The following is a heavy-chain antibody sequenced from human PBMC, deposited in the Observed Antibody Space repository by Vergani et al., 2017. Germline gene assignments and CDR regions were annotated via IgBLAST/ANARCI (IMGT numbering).Heavy chain of an antibody. V-gene: IGHV1-46*01. CDR3: ARRHIAAAGNYYYYYMDV. CDR1: GYTFTSYY. CDR2: INPSGGST. D-gene: IGHD6-13*01. J-gene: IGHJ6*03. Sequence: QVQLVQSGAEVKKPGASVKVSCKASGYTFTSYYMHWVRQAPGQGLEWMGIINPSGGSTSYAQKFQGRVTMTRDTSTSTVYMELSSVTAADTAVYYCARRHIAAAGNYYYYYMDVWGKGTTVTVSS.